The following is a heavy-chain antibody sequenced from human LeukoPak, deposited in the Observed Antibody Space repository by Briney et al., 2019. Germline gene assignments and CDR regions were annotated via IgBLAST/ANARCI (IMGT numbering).Heavy chain of an antibody. D-gene: IGHD6-13*01. CDR1: GXSFSSSSFY. CDR2: IYYGGST. Sequence: ASETLSLTCSVSGXSFSSSSFYWDWIRQPPGKGLEWIGSIYYGGSTYYNPSLKSRVTISVDTSKNQFSPRLSSVTAADTAVYYCARRTSAGYWYFDLWGRGTLVAVSS. V-gene: IGHV4-39*01. J-gene: IGHJ2*01. CDR3: ARRTSAGYWYFDL.